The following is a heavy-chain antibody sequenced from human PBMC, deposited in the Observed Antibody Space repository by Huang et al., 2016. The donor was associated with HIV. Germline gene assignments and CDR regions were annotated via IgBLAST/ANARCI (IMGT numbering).Heavy chain of an antibody. CDR3: AAGYDTYYDI. J-gene: IGHJ3*02. Sequence: QVQLVQSGAEVKKPGASVKVSCKVSGDTLTELSIHWVRQAPGKGLEWMGGFAPEHVETIYAQNFQVRVTMTEKTSTDTAYMELHSLRPEDTAVYYCAAGYDTYYDIWGQGTMVIASS. CDR2: FAPEHVET. V-gene: IGHV1-24*01. D-gene: IGHD2-21*01. CDR1: GDTLTELS.